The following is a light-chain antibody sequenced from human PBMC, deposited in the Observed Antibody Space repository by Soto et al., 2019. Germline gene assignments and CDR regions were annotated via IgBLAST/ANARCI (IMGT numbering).Light chain of an antibody. CDR3: QQSYRSPYN. V-gene: IGKV1-39*01. CDR2: VAS. J-gene: IGKJ2*01. CDR1: QSISSY. Sequence: DIQMTQSPSSLSASVGDRVTITCRASQSISSYLNWYQQKPGKAPKVLIYVASTLQSGVPSRFSGSGSGTYFTLTITSLQPEGFATYYCQQSYRSPYNFGKGTKLAIK.